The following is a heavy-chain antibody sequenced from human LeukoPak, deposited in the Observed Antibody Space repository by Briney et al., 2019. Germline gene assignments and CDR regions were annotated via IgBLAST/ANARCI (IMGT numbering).Heavy chain of an antibody. CDR1: GGSIRGYY. CDR2: IYYSGNT. J-gene: IGHJ4*02. Sequence: SETLSPTCSVSGGSIRGYYWSWIRHPPGKGLEWIGYIYYSGNTKYNPSLKSRVTIVVDTSKNQFSLKLSSVTAADTAVYYCASSLPYDFWSGYTNWGQGTLVTVSS. CDR3: ASSLPYDFWSGYTN. D-gene: IGHD3-3*01. V-gene: IGHV4-59*08.